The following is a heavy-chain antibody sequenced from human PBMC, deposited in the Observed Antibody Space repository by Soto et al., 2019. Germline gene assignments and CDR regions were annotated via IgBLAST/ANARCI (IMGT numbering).Heavy chain of an antibody. CDR2: MYHSGST. V-gene: IGHV4-30-2*01. CDR3: ARGHPFVVVRGVKYYIDY. CDR1: GGSISSGGYS. Sequence: PSETLSLTCAVSGGSISSGGYSWSWIRQPPGKGLEWIGYMYHSGSTYYNPSLKSRVTISVDTSKNQFSLKLSSVTAADTAVYYCARGHPFVVVRGVKYYIDYWGQGTLVTVSS. J-gene: IGHJ4*02. D-gene: IGHD3-10*01.